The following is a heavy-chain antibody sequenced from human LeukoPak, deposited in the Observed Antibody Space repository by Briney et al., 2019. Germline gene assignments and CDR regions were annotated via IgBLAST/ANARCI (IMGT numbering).Heavy chain of an antibody. J-gene: IGHJ4*02. CDR1: GFTFSSYA. D-gene: IGHD1-26*01. V-gene: IGHV3-33*08. Sequence: PGRSLRLSCAASGFTFSSYAMHWVRQSPGKGLEWVGVVWPNGRITHYGDSVQGRFTISRDNSNSTLYLQMNSLRAEDTGLYYCARETVGTMSDWGQGTLVTVSS. CDR3: ARETVGTMSD. CDR2: VWPNGRIT.